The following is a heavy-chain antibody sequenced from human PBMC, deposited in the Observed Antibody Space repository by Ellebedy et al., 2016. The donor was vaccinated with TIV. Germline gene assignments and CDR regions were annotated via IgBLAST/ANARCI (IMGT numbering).Heavy chain of an antibody. CDR3: ATAVVPAAITMDV. D-gene: IGHD2-2*02. Sequence: ASVKVSXXASGCTFSSYAISWVRQAPGQGLEWMGWMNPNSGNTGYAQKFQGRVTMTEDTSTDTAYMELSSLRSEDTAVYYCATAVVPAAITMDVWGQGTTVTVSS. CDR1: GCTFSSYA. J-gene: IGHJ6*02. V-gene: IGHV1-8*02. CDR2: MNPNSGNT.